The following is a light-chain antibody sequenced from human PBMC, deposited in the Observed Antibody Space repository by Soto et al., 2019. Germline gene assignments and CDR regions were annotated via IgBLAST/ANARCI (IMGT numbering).Light chain of an antibody. CDR3: QQRSNWST. CDR1: QSVRTY. CDR2: DAS. J-gene: IGKJ5*01. Sequence: EIVLTQSPVTLSLSPGERATLSCRASQSVRTYLAWYQVKPGQAPRLLIYDASRRASGIPARFSGSGSGTDFTLTISSLEPEDFAVYYCQQRSNWSTFGQGTRLEIK. V-gene: IGKV3-11*01.